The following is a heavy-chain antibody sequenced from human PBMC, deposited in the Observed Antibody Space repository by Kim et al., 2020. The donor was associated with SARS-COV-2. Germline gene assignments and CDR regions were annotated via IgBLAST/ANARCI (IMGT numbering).Heavy chain of an antibody. V-gene: IGHV4-34*01. CDR3: RRSMVRGVWDFDY. D-gene: IGHD3-10*01. CDR1: GGSFSGYY. J-gene: IGHJ4*02. Sequence: SETLSLTCAVYGGSFSGYYWNWIRQPPGKGLEWIGEINHAGVTNYDPSLKSRVTISVDTSKNQFSLNLNSVTAADTAVYYCRRSMVRGVWDFDYWGQGTLVTVSS. CDR2: INHAGVT.